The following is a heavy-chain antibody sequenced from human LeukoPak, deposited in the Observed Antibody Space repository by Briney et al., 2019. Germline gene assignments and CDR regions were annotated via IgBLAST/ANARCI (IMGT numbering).Heavy chain of an antibody. Sequence: ASVNVSCKVSGYTLTELSMHWVRQAPGKGLEWMGGFDPEDGETIYAQKFQGRVTMTEDTSTDTAYMELSSLRSEDTAVYYCATSTYYYDSGDYFDYWGQGTLVTVSS. CDR1: GYTLTELS. J-gene: IGHJ4*02. CDR3: ATSTYYYDSGDYFDY. D-gene: IGHD3-22*01. CDR2: FDPEDGET. V-gene: IGHV1-24*01.